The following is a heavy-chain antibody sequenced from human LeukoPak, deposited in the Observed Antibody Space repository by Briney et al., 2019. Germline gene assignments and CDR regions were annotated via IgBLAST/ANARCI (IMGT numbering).Heavy chain of an antibody. V-gene: IGHV3-15*05. CDR3: TPDLYSKYKGYFDY. Sequence: PGGSLRLSCAASGFTFSNAWMSWARQAPGKGLEWVGRIKSKTDGGTTDYAAPVKGRFTISRDDSKNTLYLQMNSLKTEDTAVYYCTPDLYSKYKGYFDYWGQGTLVTVSS. CDR1: GFTFSNAW. J-gene: IGHJ4*02. CDR2: IKSKTDGGTT. D-gene: IGHD4-11*01.